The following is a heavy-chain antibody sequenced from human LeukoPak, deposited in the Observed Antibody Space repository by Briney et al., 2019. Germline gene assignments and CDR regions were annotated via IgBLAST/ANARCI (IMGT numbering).Heavy chain of an antibody. CDR2: INHSGST. J-gene: IGHJ6*02. CDR1: GGSFSGYY. D-gene: IGHD4-17*01. Sequence: SETLSLTCAVYGGSFSGYYWSWIRQPPGKGLEWIGEINHSGSTNYNPSLKSRVTISVDTSKNQFSLKLSSVTAADTAVYYCARGTVTTYMDYYYYGMDVWGQGTTVTVSS. CDR3: ARGTVTTYMDYYYYGMDV. V-gene: IGHV4-34*01.